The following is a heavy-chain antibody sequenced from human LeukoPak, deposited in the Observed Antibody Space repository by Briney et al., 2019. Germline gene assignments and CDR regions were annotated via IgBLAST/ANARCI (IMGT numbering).Heavy chain of an antibody. D-gene: IGHD2-15*01. CDR2: IKQDGSEK. V-gene: IGHV3-7*01. CDR3: AREQGYCSGGSCHLDY. Sequence: GGSLRLSCAASGFTFSSYWMSWVRQAPGKGLEWVANIKQDGSEKYYVDSVKGRFTISRDNAKNSLYLQMNSLRAEDTAVYYCAREQGYCSGGSCHLDYWGHGTLVTVSS. J-gene: IGHJ4*01. CDR1: GFTFSSYW.